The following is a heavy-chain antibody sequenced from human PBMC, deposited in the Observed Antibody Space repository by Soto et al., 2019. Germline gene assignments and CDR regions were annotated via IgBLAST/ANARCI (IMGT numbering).Heavy chain of an antibody. CDR2: IYSGGST. V-gene: IGHV3-53*02. CDR3: AREASGWLGGFAY. Sequence: EVQLVETGGGLIQPGGSLRLSCAASGFTVSSNYMSWVRQAPGKGLEWVSVIYSGGSTYYADSVKGRFTISRDNSKNTLYLQMNCLRAEDTAVYYCAREASGWLGGFAYWGQGTLVTVSS. CDR1: GFTVSSNY. D-gene: IGHD6-19*01. J-gene: IGHJ4*02.